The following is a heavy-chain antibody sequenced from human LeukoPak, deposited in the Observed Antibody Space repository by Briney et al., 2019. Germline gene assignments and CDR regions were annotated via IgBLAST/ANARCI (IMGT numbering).Heavy chain of an antibody. Sequence: GGSLRLSCAASGFSLSTYSMNWVRQAPGKGLEWVSYISSSGTTIYYADSVKGRFTISRDNANNSLYLQMHSLRAEDTALYYCARPASTFPLGYWGQGTLVTVSS. D-gene: IGHD3-3*02. CDR3: ARPASTFPLGY. J-gene: IGHJ4*02. CDR1: GFSLSTYS. V-gene: IGHV3-48*04. CDR2: ISSSGTTI.